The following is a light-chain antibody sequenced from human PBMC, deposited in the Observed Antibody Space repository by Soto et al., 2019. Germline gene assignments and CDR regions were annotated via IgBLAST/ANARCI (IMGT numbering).Light chain of an antibody. CDR2: DTS. Sequence: ETVMTQSPATLSVSPGEIATLSCRASQSVSSNVAWYQQKPGQPPMVLIFDTSTRATGIPARFSGSGSGTAFTLTISSLQSEDSAVYYCQQYNNWPPGSFGQGTKVEIK. CDR3: QQYNNWPPGS. J-gene: IGKJ1*01. V-gene: IGKV3-15*01. CDR1: QSVSSN.